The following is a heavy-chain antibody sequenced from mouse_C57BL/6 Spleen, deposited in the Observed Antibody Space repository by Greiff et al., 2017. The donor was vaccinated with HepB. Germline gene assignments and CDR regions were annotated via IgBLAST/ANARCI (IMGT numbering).Heavy chain of an antibody. D-gene: IGHD1-1*01. CDR1: GFNIKDYY. Sequence: VQLKESGAELVKPGASVKLSCTASGFNIKDYYMHWVKQRTEQGLEWIGRIDPEDGETKYAPKFQGKATITADTSSNTAYLQRSSLTSEDTAVYYCASGVVAENWYFDVWGTGTTVTVSS. J-gene: IGHJ1*03. CDR2: IDPEDGET. CDR3: ASGVVAENWYFDV. V-gene: IGHV14-2*01.